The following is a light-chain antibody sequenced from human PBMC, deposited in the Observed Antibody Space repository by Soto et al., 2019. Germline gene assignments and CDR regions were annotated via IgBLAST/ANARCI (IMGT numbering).Light chain of an antibody. CDR3: SSYTSSSTSSYG. J-gene: IGLJ1*01. CDR2: DVS. Sequence: QSVLTQPASVSWSPGQSITISCTGTSSDVGGYNYVSWYQQHPGKAPKLMIYDVSNRPSGVSNRFSGSKSGNTASLTISWLQAEDEADYYCSSYTSSSTSSYGFGTGTKVTV. CDR1: SSDVGGYNY. V-gene: IGLV2-14*01.